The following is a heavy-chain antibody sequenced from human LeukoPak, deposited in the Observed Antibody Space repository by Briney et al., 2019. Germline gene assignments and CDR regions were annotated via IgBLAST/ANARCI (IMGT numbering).Heavy chain of an antibody. J-gene: IGHJ3*02. Sequence: PGGSLRLSCAASGFTFSSYNMNWVRQAPGKELEWVGRIKSKTDGGTTNYAAPVKGRFTISRDDSKNTLYLQMNSLKTEDTAVYYCTTDLNGAFDIWGQGTMVTVSS. CDR2: IKSKTDGGTT. V-gene: IGHV3-15*01. CDR3: TTDLNGAFDI. D-gene: IGHD2-8*01. CDR1: GFTFSSYN.